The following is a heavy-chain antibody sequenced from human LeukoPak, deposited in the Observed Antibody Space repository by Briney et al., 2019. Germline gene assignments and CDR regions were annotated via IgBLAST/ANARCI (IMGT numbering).Heavy chain of an antibody. D-gene: IGHD1-26*01. CDR1: GFTFSSYA. Sequence: PGGSLRLSCSASGFTFSSYAMYWVRQAPGKGLEFVSGISGNEGDTYYAGSVKGRFTISRDNSKNTLYFQMSSLRAEDTAVYYCVKGNSGSYYSAFDSWGQGTLVTVSS. J-gene: IGHJ4*02. V-gene: IGHV3-64*05. CDR3: VKGNSGSYYSAFDS. CDR2: ISGNEGDT.